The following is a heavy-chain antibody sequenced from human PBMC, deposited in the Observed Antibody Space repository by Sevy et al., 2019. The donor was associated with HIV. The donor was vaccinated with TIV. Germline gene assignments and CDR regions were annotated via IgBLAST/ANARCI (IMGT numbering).Heavy chain of an antibody. D-gene: IGHD5-18*01. V-gene: IGHV4-30-4*01. Sequence: SETLSLTCTVSGGSLSSGDYYWNWIRQSPGKGLEWIGYIYHSASIFYNPSLQSRAIISEDRSKNQFSLKLNSVTAADTAIYYGATERRYTYLLIDTWGQGTLVTVSS. CDR2: IYHSASI. CDR3: ATERRYTYLLIDT. CDR1: GGSLSSGDYY. J-gene: IGHJ5*02.